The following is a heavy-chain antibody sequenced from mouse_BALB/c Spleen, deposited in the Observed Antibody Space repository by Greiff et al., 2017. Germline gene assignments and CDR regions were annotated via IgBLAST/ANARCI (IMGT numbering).Heavy chain of an antibody. D-gene: IGHD2-4*01. V-gene: IGHV5-17*02. Sequence: DVMLVESGGGLVQPGGSRKLSCAASGFTFSSFGMHWVRQAPEKGLEWVAYISSGSSTIYYADTVKGRFTISRDNPKNTLFLQMTSLRSEDTAMYYCARGYYDYGFAYWGQGTLVTVSA. CDR3: ARGYYDYGFAY. J-gene: IGHJ3*01. CDR2: ISSGSSTI. CDR1: GFTFSSFG.